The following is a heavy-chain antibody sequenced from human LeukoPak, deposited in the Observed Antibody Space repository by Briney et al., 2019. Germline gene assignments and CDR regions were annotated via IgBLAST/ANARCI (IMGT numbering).Heavy chain of an antibody. CDR3: ARLYSGSYGDFDY. CDR1: GFTFSSYS. CDR2: ISSSSSYI. V-gene: IGHV3-21*01. Sequence: PGGSLRLSCAASGFTFSSYSMNWVRQAPGKGLEWVSSISSSSSYIYYADSVKGRFTISRDNAKNSLYLQMNSLRAEDTAVYYWARLYSGSYGDFDYWGQGTLVTVSS. D-gene: IGHD1-26*01. J-gene: IGHJ4*02.